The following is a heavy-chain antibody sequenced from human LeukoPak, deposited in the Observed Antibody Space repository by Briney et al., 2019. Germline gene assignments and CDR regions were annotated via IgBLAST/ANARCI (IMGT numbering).Heavy chain of an antibody. CDR3: ARYQTGTMFAV. CDR1: GDSISSSNCY. V-gene: IGHV4-39*07. Sequence: SETLSLTCTVSGDSISSSNCYWGWIRQPPGKGLEWIGTHSHSGSAYYNPSLRSRITMSLDTSENQLSLKLYSVTAADTAIYYCARYQTGTMFAVWGQGTLVTISS. D-gene: IGHD1/OR15-1a*01. J-gene: IGHJ4*02. CDR2: HSHSGSA.